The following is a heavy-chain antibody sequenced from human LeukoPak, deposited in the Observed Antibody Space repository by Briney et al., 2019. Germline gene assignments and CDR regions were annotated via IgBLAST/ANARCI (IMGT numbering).Heavy chain of an antibody. CDR2: ISRSGDNT. CDR1: GFTFSGYA. V-gene: IGHV3-23*01. D-gene: IGHD3-10*01. J-gene: IGHJ5*02. Sequence: GGSLRLSCAASGFTFSGYAMSWVRQAPGKGLQWVSTISRSGDNTYYADSVKGRFTISRDNSKSTLYVQMNSLRAEDTAIYYCAKAGAIWFDPWGQGTLVTVSS. CDR3: AKAGAIWFDP.